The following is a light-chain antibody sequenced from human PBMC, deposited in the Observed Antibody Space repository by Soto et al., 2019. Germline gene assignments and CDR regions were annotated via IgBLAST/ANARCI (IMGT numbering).Light chain of an antibody. Sequence: EIVMTQSPATPSVSPGERATLSGRASQSVSSNLAWYQHKPGQAPSLLIYGASTRATGIPARFSGSGSGTEFTLTISSLQSEDFAVYYCQQYNNWPRTFGQGTKVDIK. CDR2: GAS. CDR3: QQYNNWPRT. V-gene: IGKV3D-15*01. CDR1: QSVSSN. J-gene: IGKJ1*01.